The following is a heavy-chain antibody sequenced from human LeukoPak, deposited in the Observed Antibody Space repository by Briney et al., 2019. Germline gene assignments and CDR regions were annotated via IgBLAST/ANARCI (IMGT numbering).Heavy chain of an antibody. CDR2: IGTAGDT. J-gene: IGHJ4*02. Sequence: GGSLRLSCAASGFTFSSYDMHWVRQAPGEGLEWVSAIGTAGDTYYPDSVKGRFTISRENAKNSLYLQMNSLRVQDTAVYYCARSGPHDVQVKTRNYDNWGQGTLVIVSS. CDR1: GFTFSSYD. CDR3: ARSGPHDVQVKTRNYDN. D-gene: IGHD2-8*02. V-gene: IGHV3-13*01.